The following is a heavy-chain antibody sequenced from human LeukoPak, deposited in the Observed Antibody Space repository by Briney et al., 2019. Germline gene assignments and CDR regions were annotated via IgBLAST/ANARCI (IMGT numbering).Heavy chain of an antibody. V-gene: IGHV1-24*01. CDR3: ATDLYCSSTSCYTNYYYYYMDV. Sequence: ASVKVSCKVSGYTLTELSMHWVRQAPGKGLEWMGGFDPEDGETIYAQKFQGRVTMTEDTSTDTAYMELSSLRSEDTAVYYCATDLYCSSTSCYTNYYYYYMDVWGKGTTVTVSS. D-gene: IGHD2-2*02. J-gene: IGHJ6*03. CDR2: FDPEDGET. CDR1: GYTLTELS.